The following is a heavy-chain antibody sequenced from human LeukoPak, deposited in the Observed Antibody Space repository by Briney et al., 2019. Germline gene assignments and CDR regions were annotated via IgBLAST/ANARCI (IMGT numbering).Heavy chain of an antibody. CDR3: ARSGVDTYGLQASGDFDY. CDR2: ISPNSGDT. V-gene: IGHV1-2*06. CDR1: GYTFTGYY. Sequence: ASVKVSCKASGYTFTGYYVHWVRQAPGQGLERMGRISPNSGDTNYAQKFQGRVTMTRDTSSSTAYMELIRLRSDDMAVYYCARSGVDTYGLQASGDFDYWGQGILVTVSS. D-gene: IGHD5-18*01. J-gene: IGHJ4*02.